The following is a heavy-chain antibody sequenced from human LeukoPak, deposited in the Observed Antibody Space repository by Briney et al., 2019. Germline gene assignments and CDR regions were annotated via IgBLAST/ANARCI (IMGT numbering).Heavy chain of an antibody. Sequence: GESLKTSCKGSGYTFPYYWIAWVRQMPGKGLEWMGIIYPDDSDTRYSPSFQGLVTISADKSITTAYLQWSSLKAPDTAMYYCARLRSSSWYTVDYWGQGTLVTVSS. J-gene: IGHJ4*02. CDR3: ARLRSSSWYTVDY. D-gene: IGHD6-13*01. CDR2: IYPDDSDT. CDR1: GYTFPYYW. V-gene: IGHV5-51*01.